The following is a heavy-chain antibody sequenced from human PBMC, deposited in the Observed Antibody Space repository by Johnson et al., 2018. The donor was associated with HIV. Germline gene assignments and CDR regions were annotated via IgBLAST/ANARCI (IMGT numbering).Heavy chain of an antibody. CDR1: GFTFSSYA. CDR3: ARDGLAARVFGAFDI. D-gene: IGHD6-13*01. Sequence: QMQLVESGGGVVQPGRSLRLSCAASGFTFSSYAMHWVRQAPGKGLEWLAVISYDGSNKYYADSVKGRFTISRDNSKNTLYLQLNSLRAEDTAVYYCARDGLAARVFGAFDIWGQGTMVTVSS. CDR2: ISYDGSNK. J-gene: IGHJ3*02. V-gene: IGHV3-30-3*01.